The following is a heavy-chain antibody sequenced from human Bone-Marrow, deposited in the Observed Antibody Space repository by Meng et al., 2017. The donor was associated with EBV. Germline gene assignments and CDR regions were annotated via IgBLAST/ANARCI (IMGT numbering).Heavy chain of an antibody. CDR3: ASESGRGFTPDY. Sequence: QVQLGQSGAEVKKPGSSVKVSCKTSGGTFRSDAISWVRLAPGQGLEWMGGLIPMSDAPHYAQKFQGRVTITADESTSTHYMDLSGLRSEDTAVYYCASESGRGFTPDYWGQGTLVTVSS. CDR2: LIPMSDAP. J-gene: IGHJ4*02. V-gene: IGHV1-69*01. CDR1: GGTFRSDA. D-gene: IGHD3-10*01.